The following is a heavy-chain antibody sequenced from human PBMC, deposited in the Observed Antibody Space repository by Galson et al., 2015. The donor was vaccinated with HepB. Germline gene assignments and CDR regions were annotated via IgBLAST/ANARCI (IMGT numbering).Heavy chain of an antibody. J-gene: IGHJ4*02. V-gene: IGHV5-51*01. CDR3: ARATSVYGGKNDY. D-gene: IGHD4-23*01. CDR1: GYSFTNYW. Sequence: QSGAEVKKPGESLKISCKVSGYSFTNYWIGWVRQMPGRGLEWMGIIYPGDSETIYSPSFQGQVTISADKSISTAYLQWSSLKASDTAMYYCARATSVYGGKNDYWGQGTLVTVSS. CDR2: IYPGDSET.